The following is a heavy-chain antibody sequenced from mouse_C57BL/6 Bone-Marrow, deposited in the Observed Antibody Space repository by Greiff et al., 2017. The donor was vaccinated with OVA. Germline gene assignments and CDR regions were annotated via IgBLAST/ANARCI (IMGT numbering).Heavy chain of an antibody. V-gene: IGHV2-2*01. CDR2: IWSGGST. D-gene: IGHD3-1*01. CDR3: ARGLRGFAY. J-gene: IGHJ3*01. Sequence: VQLQQSGPGLVQPSQSLSITCTVSGFSLTSYGVHWVRQSPGKGLEWLGVIWSGGSTDYNAAFISRLSISKDNSKSQVFFKMNSLQADDTAIYYCARGLRGFAYWGQGTLVTVSA. CDR1: GFSLTSYG.